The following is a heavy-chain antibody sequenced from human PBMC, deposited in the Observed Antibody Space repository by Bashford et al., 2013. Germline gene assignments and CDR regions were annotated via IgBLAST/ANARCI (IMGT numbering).Heavy chain of an antibody. CDR2: SFLLIVH. D-gene: IGHD3-22*01. CDR1: GGTFSSYA. Sequence: SVKVSCKASGGTFSSYAISWVRQAPGQGLEWMEGSFLLIVHHTTHRSSGDRVTITADASTSTAYMVLSSLRSDDTAVYYCARGRTMITTIVVDYFYYYGLDVWGQGTTGHRLL. CDR3: ARGRTMITTIVVDYFYYYGLDV. J-gene: IGHJ6*02. V-gene: IGHV1-69*13.